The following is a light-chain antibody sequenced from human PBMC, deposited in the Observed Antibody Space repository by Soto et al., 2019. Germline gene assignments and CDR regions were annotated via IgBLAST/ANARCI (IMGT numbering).Light chain of an antibody. J-gene: IGLJ3*02. CDR3: QSYDSSPHWV. Sequence: QSVLTQPPSVSGAPGQRVTISCTGSGSDIGAGYDVHWYQQLPGTAPKLLIYGNSNRPSGVPDRFSGSKSGTSASLAITGLQAADEADYYCQSYDSSPHWVFGGGTKLTV. CDR1: GSDIGAGYD. V-gene: IGLV1-40*01. CDR2: GNS.